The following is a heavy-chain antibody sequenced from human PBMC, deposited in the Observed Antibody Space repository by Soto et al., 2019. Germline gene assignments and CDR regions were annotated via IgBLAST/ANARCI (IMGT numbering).Heavy chain of an antibody. Sequence: ASVKVSCKASGGTFSSYAISWVRQAPGQGLEWMGGIIPIFGTANYAQKFQGRVTITADESTSTAYMELSSLRSEDTAVYYCARSVTMIVVVITEPRDYYYGMDVWGQGTTVTVSS. CDR3: ARSVTMIVVVITEPRDYYYGMDV. D-gene: IGHD3-22*01. CDR2: IIPIFGTA. CDR1: GGTFSSYA. J-gene: IGHJ6*02. V-gene: IGHV1-69*13.